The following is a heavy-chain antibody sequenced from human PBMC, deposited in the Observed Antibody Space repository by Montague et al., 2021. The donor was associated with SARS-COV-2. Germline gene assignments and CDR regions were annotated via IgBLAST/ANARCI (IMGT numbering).Heavy chain of an antibody. V-gene: IGHV4-34*01. CDR3: ARGRIEVSMIVVVLTGASYYMDV. J-gene: IGHJ6*03. D-gene: IGHD3-22*01. CDR2: INNSGST. CDR1: GGSFSGHH. Sequence: SETLSLTCAVYGGSFSGHHWSWIRQPPGKGLERIGEINNSGSTNYNPSLKSRVTISVDTSKNQFSLKLHSVTAADTAVYYCARGRIEVSMIVVVLTGASYYMDVWGKGTTVTVSS.